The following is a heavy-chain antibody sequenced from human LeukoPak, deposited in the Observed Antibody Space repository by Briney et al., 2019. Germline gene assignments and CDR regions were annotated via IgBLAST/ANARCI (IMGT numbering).Heavy chain of an antibody. CDR3: ARAERDYFGSGPFGL. V-gene: IGHV4-31*03. CDR2: IFSNGGT. Sequence: SQTLSLTCTVSGGSISSGGYYWNWIRQHPGKGLEWLGYIFSNGGTYYNPSLESRLSISGDSSKTQFSLRLTSVTAADTAVYYCARAERDYFGSGPFGLWGQGTLVTVSS. J-gene: IGHJ1*01. D-gene: IGHD3-10*01. CDR1: GGSISSGGYY.